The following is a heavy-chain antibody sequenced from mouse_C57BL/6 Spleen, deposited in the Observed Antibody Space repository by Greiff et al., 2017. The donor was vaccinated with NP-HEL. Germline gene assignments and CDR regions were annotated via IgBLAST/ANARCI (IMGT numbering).Heavy chain of an antibody. CDR3: ARKSLYYGSSYVYFDD. CDR1: GYTFTSYW. CDR2: IDPSDSYT. Sequence: QVQLQQPGAELVMPGASVKLSCKASGYTFTSYWMHWVKQRPGQGLEWIGEIDPSDSYTTYNQKFKGKSTLTVDKSSSTAYMQLSSLTSEDSAVYYCARKSLYYGSSYVYFDDWGQGTTLTVAS. V-gene: IGHV1-69*01. D-gene: IGHD1-1*01. J-gene: IGHJ2*01.